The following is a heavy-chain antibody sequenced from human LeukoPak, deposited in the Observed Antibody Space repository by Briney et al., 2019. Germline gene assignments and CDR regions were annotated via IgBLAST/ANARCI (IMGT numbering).Heavy chain of an antibody. CDR3: ARAGYGDYARLGI. V-gene: IGHV3-64*02. D-gene: IGHD4-17*01. J-gene: IGHJ3*02. CDR1: GFTFSSYA. Sequence: GGSLRLSCSASGFTFSSYAMHWVRQAPGKGLEYVSPISSNGGSTYYADSVKGRFTISRDNSKNTLYLQMGSLRAEDMAVYYCARAGYGDYARLGIWGQGTMVPVSS. CDR2: ISSNGGST.